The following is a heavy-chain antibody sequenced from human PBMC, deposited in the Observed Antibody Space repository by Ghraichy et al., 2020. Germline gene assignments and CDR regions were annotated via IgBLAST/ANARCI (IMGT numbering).Heavy chain of an antibody. CDR2: ISAYNGNT. Sequence: ASVKVSCKASGYTFTSYGISWVRQAPGQGLEWMGWISAYNGNTNYAQKLQGRVTMTTDTSTSTAYMELRSLRSDDTAVYYCARGERWWPPGDAEYFQHWGQGTLVTVSS. J-gene: IGHJ1*01. V-gene: IGHV1-18*01. D-gene: IGHD2-15*01. CDR1: GYTFTSYG. CDR3: ARGERWWPPGDAEYFQH.